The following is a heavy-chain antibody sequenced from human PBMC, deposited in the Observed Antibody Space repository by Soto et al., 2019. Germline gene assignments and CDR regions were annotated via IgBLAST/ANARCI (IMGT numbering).Heavy chain of an antibody. D-gene: IGHD5-18*01. J-gene: IGHJ3*02. V-gene: IGHV6-1*01. Sequence: NPSETLSLTCAISGDSVSSNSAAWNWIRQSPSRGLEWLGRTYYRSKWYSSYAVSVKSRITINPDTSKNQFSLQLNSVTPEDTAVYYSARGPETTMGTFDIWGQGTVVTVSS. CDR3: ARGPETTMGTFDI. CDR2: TYYRSKWYS. CDR1: GDSVSSNSAA.